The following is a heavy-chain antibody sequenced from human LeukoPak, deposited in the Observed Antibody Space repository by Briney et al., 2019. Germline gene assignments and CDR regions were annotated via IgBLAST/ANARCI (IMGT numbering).Heavy chain of an antibody. CDR1: GFMFTTYA. CDR3: AKASRQGAVASPLDY. CDR2: IGGDGGRT. J-gene: IGHJ4*02. V-gene: IGHV3-23*01. Sequence: LPGGSLRLSCAASGFMFTTYAMSWVRQAPGKGLEWVSAIGGDGGRTYYADSVKGRFTISRDNSKDTAFLQMNSLRAEDTAVYYCAKASRQGAVASPLDYWGQGTLVTVSS. D-gene: IGHD6-19*01.